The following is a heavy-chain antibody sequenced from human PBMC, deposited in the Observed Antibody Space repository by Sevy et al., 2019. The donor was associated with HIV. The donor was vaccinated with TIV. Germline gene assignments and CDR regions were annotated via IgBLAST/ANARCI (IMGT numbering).Heavy chain of an antibody. CDR3: AERTNDVFYYGMDV. J-gene: IGHJ6*02. CDR1: GDSVSSIRTS. CDR2: TYYRSKWYN. V-gene: IGHV6-1*01. Sequence: SQTLSLTCAISGDSVSSIRTSWNWIRQSPSRGLEWLGRTYYRSKWYNDYATSVKSRITINADTSKNQVPRQLNSVTPEDTAVYYCAERTNDVFYYGMDVWGQGTTVPVSS.